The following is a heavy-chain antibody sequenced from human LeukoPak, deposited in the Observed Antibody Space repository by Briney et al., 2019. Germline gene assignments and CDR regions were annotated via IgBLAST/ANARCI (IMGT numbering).Heavy chain of an antibody. J-gene: IGHJ3*02. D-gene: IGHD4-17*01. CDR2: IYYSGST. V-gene: IGHV4-39*01. Sequence: SETLSLTCTVSGGSISSYYWGSIRQPPGKGLEWIGSIYYSGSTYYNPSLKSRVTISVDTSKNQFSLKLSSVTAADTAVYYCARIGDYGAFDIWGQGTMVTVSS. CDR1: GGSISSYY. CDR3: ARIGDYGAFDI.